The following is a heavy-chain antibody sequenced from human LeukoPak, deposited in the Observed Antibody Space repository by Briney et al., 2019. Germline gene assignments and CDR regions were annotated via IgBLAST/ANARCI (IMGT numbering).Heavy chain of an antibody. D-gene: IGHD1-26*01. V-gene: IGHV4-34*01. CDR1: GGSFSGYY. J-gene: IGHJ5*02. CDR3: ARRVGANIKRLNWFDP. CDR2: INHSGST. Sequence: PSETLSLTCAVYGGSFSGYYWSWIRQPPGKGLEWIGEINHSGSTNYNPSLKSRVTISVDTSKNQFSLKLSSVTAADTAVYYCARRVGANIKRLNWFDPWGQGTLVTVSS.